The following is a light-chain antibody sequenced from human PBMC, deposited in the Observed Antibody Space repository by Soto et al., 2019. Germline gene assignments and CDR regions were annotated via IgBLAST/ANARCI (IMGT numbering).Light chain of an antibody. CDR3: SSYTSSSTLGV. CDR1: SSDVGGYNY. J-gene: IGLJ1*01. Sequence: QSALTQPASVSGSPGQSITISCTGTSSDVGGYNYVSWYQQHPGKAPKLMIYEVSNRPSGVSNRFSGSKSGNTASLTISGRQAEDEADYSCSSYTSSSTLGVFGTGTKVTVL. CDR2: EVS. V-gene: IGLV2-14*01.